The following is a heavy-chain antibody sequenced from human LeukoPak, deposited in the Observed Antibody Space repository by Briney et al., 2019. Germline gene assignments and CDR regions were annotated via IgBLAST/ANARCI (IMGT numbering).Heavy chain of an antibody. CDR3: ARTIQDSSSWDFDY. V-gene: IGHV1-2*02. D-gene: IGHD6-13*01. CDR2: IDPNSGGT. J-gene: IGHJ4*02. Sequence: ASVKVSCKASGYTFTSYDINWVRQAPGQGLEWMGWIDPNSGGTNYAQKFQGRVTMTRDTSISTAYMELSRLRSDDTAVYYCARTIQDSSSWDFDYWGQGTLVTVSS. CDR1: GYTFTSYD.